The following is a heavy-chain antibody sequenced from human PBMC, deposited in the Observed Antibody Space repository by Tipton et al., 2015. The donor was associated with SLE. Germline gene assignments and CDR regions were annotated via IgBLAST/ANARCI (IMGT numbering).Heavy chain of an antibody. Sequence: TLSLTCTVSGASISSHYWSWIRQPPGKGLEWIGYIFNSGSANYNPSLKSRVTISVDTSKNQFSLNLTSVTAADTAVYYCARDLYDYVWGSRGGGMDVWGQGTTVTVSS. J-gene: IGHJ6*02. CDR1: GASISSHY. D-gene: IGHD3-16*01. CDR2: IFNSGSA. V-gene: IGHV4-59*11. CDR3: ARDLYDYVWGSRGGGMDV.